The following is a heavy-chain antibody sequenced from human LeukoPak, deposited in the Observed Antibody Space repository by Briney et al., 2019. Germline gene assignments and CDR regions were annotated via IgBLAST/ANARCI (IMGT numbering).Heavy chain of an antibody. V-gene: IGHV3-48*03. CDR2: ISSSTSHT. D-gene: IGHD2-15*01. CDR1: GFTFSSYA. J-gene: IGHJ3*02. CDR3: ARDVSSPTRAFDI. Sequence: GGSLRLSCAASGFTFSSYAMHWVRQAPGKGLEWVSFISSSTSHTFYADSVKGRFTIFRDTAKNSLYLQMNNLRGEDTAVYYCARDVSSPTRAFDIWGQGTMVAVS.